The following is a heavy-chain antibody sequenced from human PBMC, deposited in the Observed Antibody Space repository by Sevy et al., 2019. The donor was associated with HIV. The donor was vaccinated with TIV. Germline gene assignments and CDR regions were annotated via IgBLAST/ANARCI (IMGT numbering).Heavy chain of an antibody. Sequence: GGSLRLSCTASGFTFSDYWMSWVRQAPGKGLEWVANIKQDGSDKHYVDSVKGRFTISRDNAKNSLYLQMNSLRAGDTAMYYCARGVTTVTPFDYWGQGTLVTVSS. CDR2: IKQDGSDK. CDR3: ARGVTTVTPFDY. D-gene: IGHD4-17*01. CDR1: GFTFSDYW. J-gene: IGHJ4*02. V-gene: IGHV3-7*01.